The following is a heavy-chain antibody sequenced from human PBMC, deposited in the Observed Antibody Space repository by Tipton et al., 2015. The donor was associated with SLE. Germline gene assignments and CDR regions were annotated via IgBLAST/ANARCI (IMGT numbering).Heavy chain of an antibody. CDR2: IYYSGST. CDR3: ARDPAARRGMDV. CDR1: GGSISSGGYY. Sequence: TLSLTCTVSGGSISSGGYYWSWIRQHPGKGLEWIGYIYYSGSTYYNPSLKSRVTISVDTSKNQFSLKLGSVTAADTAVYYCARDPAARRGMDVWGQGTTVTVSS. D-gene: IGHD6-6*01. V-gene: IGHV4-31*03. J-gene: IGHJ6*02.